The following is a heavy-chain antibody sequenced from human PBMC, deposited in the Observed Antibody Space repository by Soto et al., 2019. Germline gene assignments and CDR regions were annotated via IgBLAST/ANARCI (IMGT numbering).Heavy chain of an antibody. Sequence: EVQLVESGGGLVQPGGSLRLSCAASGFTFSDHYMDWVRQAPGKGLEWVARSRNRVNSHTTEYAVSVKGKFTISRDESKSSLDLQTHSLKIEDTAVYYCTRGLLGGAPSYTFHGMDDWGQGTTVTVSS. D-gene: IGHD1-26*01. CDR2: SRNRVNSHTT. CDR1: GFTFSDHY. CDR3: TRGLLGGAPSYTFHGMDD. V-gene: IGHV3-72*01. J-gene: IGHJ6*01.